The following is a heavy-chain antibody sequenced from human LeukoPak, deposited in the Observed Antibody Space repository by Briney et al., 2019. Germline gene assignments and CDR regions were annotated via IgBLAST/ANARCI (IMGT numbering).Heavy chain of an antibody. J-gene: IGHJ5*02. CDR2: INHSGST. D-gene: IGHD2-2*01. Sequence: PSETLSLTCAVYGGSFSGYYWSWIRQPPGKGLEWIGEINHSGSTNYNPSLKSRVTISVDTSKNQFSLKLSSVTAADTAVYYCARGGYCSSTSCPGFGPWGQGTLVTVSS. V-gene: IGHV4-34*01. CDR3: ARGGYCSSTSCPGFGP. CDR1: GGSFSGYY.